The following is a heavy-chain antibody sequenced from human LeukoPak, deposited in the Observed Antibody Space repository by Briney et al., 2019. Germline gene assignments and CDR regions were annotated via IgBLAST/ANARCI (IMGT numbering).Heavy chain of an antibody. D-gene: IGHD6-19*01. J-gene: IGHJ4*02. V-gene: IGHV3-74*01. CDR3: ARVPPSGYSSGWHILDY. Sequence: GGSLRLSCAASGFTFSSYWMHWVRQAPGKGLVWVSRINTDGSSTSYADSVKGRFTISRDNPKNTLYLQMNSLRAEDTAVYYCARVPPSGYSSGWHILDYWGQGTLVIVSS. CDR1: GFTFSSYW. CDR2: INTDGSST.